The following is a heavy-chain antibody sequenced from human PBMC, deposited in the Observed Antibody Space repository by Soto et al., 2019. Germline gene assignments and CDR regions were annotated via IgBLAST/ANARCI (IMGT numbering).Heavy chain of an antibody. CDR3: ASQGRGSNLTADY. Sequence: PSETLSLTCTVSGGSMSSYYWSWIRQPPGKGLEWIGYIYYSGSTNYNPSLKSRVTILVDTSKNQFSLNLSTVTAADTAVYYCASQGRGSNLTADYWGQGPLVTVSS. CDR1: GGSMSSYY. J-gene: IGHJ4*02. D-gene: IGHD3-10*01. V-gene: IGHV4-59*08. CDR2: IYYSGST.